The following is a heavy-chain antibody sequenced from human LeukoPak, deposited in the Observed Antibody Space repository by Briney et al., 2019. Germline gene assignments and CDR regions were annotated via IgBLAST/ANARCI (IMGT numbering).Heavy chain of an antibody. V-gene: IGHV3-23*01. Sequence: GGSLRLSCAAYGFTFSSYAMSWVRQAPGKGLEWVSAISGSGGSTYYADSVKGRFTISRDNSKYPPYLQWNSVRAEDTAVYYCAKEGGGGGYDFWSGYYTGSSPYFDYWGQGTLVTVSS. J-gene: IGHJ4*02. CDR1: GFTFSSYA. D-gene: IGHD3-3*01. CDR3: AKEGGGGGYDFWSGYYTGSSPYFDY. CDR2: ISGSGGST.